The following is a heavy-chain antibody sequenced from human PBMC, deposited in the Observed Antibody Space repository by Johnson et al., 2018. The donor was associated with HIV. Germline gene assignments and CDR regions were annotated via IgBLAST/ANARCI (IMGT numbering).Heavy chain of an antibody. Sequence: QVQLVESGGGVVKPGGSLRLSCVASGFSFSSYGTHWVRQAPGTGLEWVAFIRYDGSNKYYADSVKGRFTISRDNSKNTLYLQMNSLRVEDTAVYYCAKGQVARGAFDIWGQGTMVTVSS. V-gene: IGHV3-30*02. D-gene: IGHD2-15*01. CDR2: IRYDGSNK. J-gene: IGHJ3*02. CDR1: GFSFSSYG. CDR3: AKGQVARGAFDI.